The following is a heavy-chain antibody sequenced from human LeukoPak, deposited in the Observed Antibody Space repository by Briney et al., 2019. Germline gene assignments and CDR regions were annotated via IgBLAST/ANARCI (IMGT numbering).Heavy chain of an antibody. CDR2: IYYSGSA. CDR1: GGSISTSGYY. CDR3: ARDCPAYCNGGSCYYYYYMDV. Sequence: NPSETLSLTCTVSGGSISTSGYYGGWIRQPPGKGLEWIGSIYYSGSAYYNPSLRSRVTISVDTSKNHFSLKLSSVTAADTAVYYCARDCPAYCNGGSCYYYYYMDVWGKGTTVTVSS. V-gene: IGHV4-39*07. D-gene: IGHD2-15*01. J-gene: IGHJ6*03.